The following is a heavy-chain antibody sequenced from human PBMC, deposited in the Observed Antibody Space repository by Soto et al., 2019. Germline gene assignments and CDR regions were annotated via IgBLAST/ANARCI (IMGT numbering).Heavy chain of an antibody. D-gene: IGHD3-16*01. J-gene: IGHJ4*02. CDR3: ARGFGGVSLDYFDF. CDR2: INHSGSA. Sequence: SETLSLTCAVYGESFSGYIWTWIRQTPGKGLQWIGQINHSGSAYYNPALKSRAVISVDRSKNRFSLKLTSVTAADTAVYYCARGFGGVSLDYFDFWGQGTQVTVSS. CDR1: GESFSGYI. V-gene: IGHV4-34*01.